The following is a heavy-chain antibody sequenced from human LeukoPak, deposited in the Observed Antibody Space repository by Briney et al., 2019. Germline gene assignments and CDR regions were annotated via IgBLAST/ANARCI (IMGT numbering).Heavy chain of an antibody. CDR2: ISAYNGNT. CDR1: GYTFTSYG. D-gene: IGHD2-15*01. V-gene: IGHV1-18*01. J-gene: IGHJ6*03. CDR3: ARGSVVVVAATPFRNYYYMDV. Sequence: ASVKVSCKASGYTFTSYGISWVRQAPGQGLEWMGWISAYNGNTNYAQKLQGRVTMTTGTSTSTAYMELRSLRSDDTAVYYCARGSVVVVAATPFRNYYYMDVWGKGTTVTISS.